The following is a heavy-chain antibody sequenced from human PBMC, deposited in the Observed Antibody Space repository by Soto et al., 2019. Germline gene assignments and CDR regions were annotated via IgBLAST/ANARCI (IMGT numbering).Heavy chain of an antibody. D-gene: IGHD1-1*01. CDR2: LYDLDGT. V-gene: IGHV3-53*01. J-gene: IGHJ3*02. Sequence: PVGSLIICCASFGFTVSCKKYVAWVRQAPGKGLEWVSALYDLDGTYYADSVKGRFTTSSDSSRTTVYLQMNSLRPDDTAVYSCATWHLQEHAYDIWGQGTMVTVSS. CDR1: GFTVSCKKY. CDR3: ATWHLQEHAYDI.